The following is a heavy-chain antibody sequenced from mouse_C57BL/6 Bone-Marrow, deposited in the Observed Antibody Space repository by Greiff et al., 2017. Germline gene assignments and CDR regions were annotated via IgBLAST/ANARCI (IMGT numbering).Heavy chain of an antibody. D-gene: IGHD2-4*01. V-gene: IGHV3-6*01. CDR2: ISYDGSN. Sequence: VQLQQSGPGLVKPSQSLSLTCSVTGYSITSGYYWNWIRQFPGNKLEWMGYISYDGSNNYNPSLKNRISITRDTSKNQFFLKLNSVTTEDTATYYCARTGGLRRGYWGQGTTLTVSS. CDR1: GYSITSGYY. J-gene: IGHJ2*01. CDR3: ARTGGLRRGY.